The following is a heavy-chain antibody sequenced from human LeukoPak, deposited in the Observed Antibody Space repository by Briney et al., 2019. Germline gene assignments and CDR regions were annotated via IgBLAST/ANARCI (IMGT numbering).Heavy chain of an antibody. V-gene: IGHV3-23*01. CDR1: GFTFSSYA. D-gene: IGHD4-23*01. CDR3: AKDPYGGFHPYYFDY. Sequence: QAGGSLRLSCAASGFTFSSYAMSWVRQAPGKGLEWVSAISSSDGSTYYADSVKGRFTISRDNSKNTLYLQMNSLRAEDTAVYYCAKDPYGGFHPYYFDYWGQGTLVTVSS. CDR2: ISSSDGST. J-gene: IGHJ4*02.